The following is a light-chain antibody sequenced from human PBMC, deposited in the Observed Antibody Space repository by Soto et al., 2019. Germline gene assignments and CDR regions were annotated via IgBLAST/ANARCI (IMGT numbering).Light chain of an antibody. V-gene: IGKV1-5*03. Sequence: DIQMTHSPSTLSASVGDRVTITCRASQSISSWLAWYQQKPGKAPKLLIYEASSLESGVPSRFSGSGSGTELTLTISSLQPDDFATYYCQQYNSYPSFGGGTKVEIK. J-gene: IGKJ4*01. CDR1: QSISSW. CDR2: EAS. CDR3: QQYNSYPS.